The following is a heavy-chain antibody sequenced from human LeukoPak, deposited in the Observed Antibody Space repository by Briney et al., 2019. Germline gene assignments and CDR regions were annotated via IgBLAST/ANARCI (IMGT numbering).Heavy chain of an antibody. Sequence: GGSVKVSCKDSGFHFRGAFLQRVRQAPGQGLEWMGWINPENGDTNFAQKFEDRVTMITDKSISTVYMELSRLKSDDTALYYCASWRGDCTAFYCLKPLDYWGQGTQVTVSS. D-gene: IGHD2/OR15-2a*01. J-gene: IGHJ4*02. CDR1: GFHFRGAF. CDR2: INPENGDT. V-gene: IGHV1-2*02. CDR3: ASWRGDCTAFYCLKPLDY.